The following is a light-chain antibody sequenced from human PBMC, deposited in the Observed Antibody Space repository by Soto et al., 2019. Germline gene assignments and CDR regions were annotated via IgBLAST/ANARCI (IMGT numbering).Light chain of an antibody. V-gene: IGKV3-15*01. J-gene: IGKJ4*01. CDR1: QSVGRS. Sequence: IVMTHSPATLSVSPGERATLSCRASQSVGRSLAWYQQKHAQPPRLPIYGTSARATGIPATFSVSGSGTELAVSLSSLQSEDFAIYDCQHYDNWPFVTVGGGTKVDI. CDR2: GTS. CDR3: QHYDNWPFVT.